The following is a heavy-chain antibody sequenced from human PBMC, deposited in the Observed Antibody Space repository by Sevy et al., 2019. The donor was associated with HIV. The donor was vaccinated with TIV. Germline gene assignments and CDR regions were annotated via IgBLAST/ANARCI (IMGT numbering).Heavy chain of an antibody. V-gene: IGHV3-23*01. J-gene: IGHJ4*02. CDR2: ISGSGGST. CDR1: GFTFSTYA. Sequence: GGSLRLSCAASGFTFSTYAMTWVRQAPGKGLKWVSVISGSGGSTYYADSVQGRFTISRDNSKNTLYLQMNSLRPEDMAVYYCAKDRVSGTYYTGDFDCWGQGTLVTVSS. CDR3: AKDRVSGTYYTGDFDC. D-gene: IGHD3-10*01.